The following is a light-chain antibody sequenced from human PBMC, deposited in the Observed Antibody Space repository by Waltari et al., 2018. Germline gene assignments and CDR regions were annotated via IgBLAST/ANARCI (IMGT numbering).Light chain of an antibody. Sequence: SSELTQDPAVSVALGQTIRFTCQGDTLTTSYASWYQVKPGQAPVLVMYGIDRRPSGIPDRISGYSSGTTSTLTITGAQAEDEADYYCSSRNGRANEVVFAGGTKVTVL. CDR2: GID. J-gene: IGLJ3*02. CDR3: SSRNGRANEVV. CDR1: TLTTSY. V-gene: IGLV3-19*01.